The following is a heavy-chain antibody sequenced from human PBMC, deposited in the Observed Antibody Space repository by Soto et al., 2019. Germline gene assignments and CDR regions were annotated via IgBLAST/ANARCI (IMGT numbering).Heavy chain of an antibody. D-gene: IGHD6-25*01. V-gene: IGHV3-74*01. CDR1: GFTLSTGW. CDR3: TSGAAF. Sequence: EVQLVESGGGLVQPGGSLRISCAAPGFTLSTGWMNWVRQTPGKGLLWVSRISSDGRSTNYADSVGGRFTVSWDNARNTLYLQMSSLRVEDTAGYYCTSGAAFRGQGILVTVSS. J-gene: IGHJ4*02. CDR2: ISSDGRST.